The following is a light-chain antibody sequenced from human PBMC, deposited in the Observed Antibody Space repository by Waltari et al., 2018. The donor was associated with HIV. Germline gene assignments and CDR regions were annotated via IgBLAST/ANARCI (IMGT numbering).Light chain of an antibody. CDR1: QSVGSK. CDR3: QQNSYWLPIT. Sequence: EIVMTQSPATLSLSPGERATPSCRASQSVGSKLAWYQQKPGQAPSLLIYGASTRATGIPARFSGSGSGMEFTLTISSLQSEDFAVYYCQQNSYWLPITFGQGTRLEI. CDR2: GAS. J-gene: IGKJ5*01. V-gene: IGKV3-15*01.